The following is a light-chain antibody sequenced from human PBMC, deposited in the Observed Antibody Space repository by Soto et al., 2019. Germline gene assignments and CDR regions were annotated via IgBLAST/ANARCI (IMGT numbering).Light chain of an antibody. CDR3: CSYGGSFYV. CDR2: DVN. CDR1: SSDVGGYNY. Sequence: QSALTQPHSGYGSPGQSVAISCSGTSSDVGGYNYVSWYQQHPGKAPKLIIFDVNKRPSGVPDRFSGSKSGSTASLTISGLQAEDEADYYCCSYGGSFYVVGTGTKVTV. V-gene: IGLV2-11*01. J-gene: IGLJ1*01.